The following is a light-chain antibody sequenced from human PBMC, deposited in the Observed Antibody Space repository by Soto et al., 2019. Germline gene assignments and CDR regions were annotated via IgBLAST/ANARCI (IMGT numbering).Light chain of an antibody. Sequence: DIQMTQSPSSVSASVGDRVTITCRASQSVSTWLAWYQQKPGKAPKLLIYAASSLQSGVPSRFSGSGSGTDFTLTISSLQPDDFATYYCLQDYTYPLTFGQGTKVDIK. CDR3: LQDYTYPLT. V-gene: IGKV1-12*01. CDR2: AAS. CDR1: QSVSTW. J-gene: IGKJ1*01.